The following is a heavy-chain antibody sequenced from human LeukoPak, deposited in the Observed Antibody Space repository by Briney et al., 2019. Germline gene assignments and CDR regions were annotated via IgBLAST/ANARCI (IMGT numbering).Heavy chain of an antibody. D-gene: IGHD2-15*01. CDR3: ARDLEQYCSGGSCYFGY. CDR2: INPNSGGT. V-gene: IGHV1-2*02. Sequence: ASVKVSCKASGYTFTGYYMHWVRQAPGQGLEWMGWINPNSGGTNYVQKFQGRVTMTRDTSISTAYMELSRLRSDDTAVYYCARDLEQYCSGGSCYFGYWGQGTLVTVSS. J-gene: IGHJ4*02. CDR1: GYTFTGYY.